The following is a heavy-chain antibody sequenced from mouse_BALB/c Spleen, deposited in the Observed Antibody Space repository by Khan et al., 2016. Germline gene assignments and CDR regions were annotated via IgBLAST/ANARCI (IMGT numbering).Heavy chain of an antibody. CDR1: GYSITSDYA. Sequence: EVQLQESGPGLVKPSQSLSLTCTVTGYSITSDYAWNWIRQFPGNKLEWMGYITYSGTTSYNPSLKSRISITRDTSKNQFFLQLTSVTTEDTATYYCPRWRAWFAYWGQGTLVTVSA. J-gene: IGHJ3*01. CDR2: ITYSGTT. CDR3: PRWRAWFAY. V-gene: IGHV3-2*02.